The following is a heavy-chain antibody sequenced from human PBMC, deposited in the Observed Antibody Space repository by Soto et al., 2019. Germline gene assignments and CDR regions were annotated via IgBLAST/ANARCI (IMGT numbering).Heavy chain of an antibody. J-gene: IGHJ4*02. Sequence: EVQLVESGGGLVQPGRSLRLSCAASGFTFDDYAMHWVRQAPGKGLEWVSGISWNSGSIGYADSVKGRFTISRDSAKNSLYLQMNSLRAEDTALYYCAKDGNGRNYWGQGTLVTVSS. CDR2: ISWNSGSI. D-gene: IGHD4-4*01. CDR3: AKDGNGRNY. V-gene: IGHV3-9*01. CDR1: GFTFDDYA.